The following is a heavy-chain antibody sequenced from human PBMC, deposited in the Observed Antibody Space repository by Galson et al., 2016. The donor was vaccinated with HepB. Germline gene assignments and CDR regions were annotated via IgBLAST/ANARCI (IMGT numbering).Heavy chain of an antibody. Sequence: SLRLSCAASGFTFSSYSTNWVRQSPGKGLEWVSAISGSSDYLYYADSVGGRFTISRDNTKNSLYLQMNGLRADDTALYYCARDLLMGHTRGIFDIWGQGTPVAVSS. V-gene: IGHV3-21*06. J-gene: IGHJ3*02. CDR2: ISGSSDYL. CDR3: ARDLLMGHTRGIFDI. CDR1: GFTFSSYS. D-gene: IGHD2-8*02.